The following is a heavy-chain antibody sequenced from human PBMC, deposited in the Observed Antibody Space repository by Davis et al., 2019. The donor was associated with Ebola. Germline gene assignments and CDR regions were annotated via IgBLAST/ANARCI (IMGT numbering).Heavy chain of an antibody. Sequence: SVKVSCKASGGTFSSYAISWVRQAPGQGLEWMGGIIPIFGTANYAQKFQGRVTITADESTSTAYMELSSLRSEDTAVYYCARKATIMTYYYYYMDVWGKGTTVTVSS. J-gene: IGHJ6*03. CDR1: GGTFSSYA. CDR2: IIPIFGTA. D-gene: IGHD5-24*01. CDR3: ARKATIMTYYYYYMDV. V-gene: IGHV1-69*13.